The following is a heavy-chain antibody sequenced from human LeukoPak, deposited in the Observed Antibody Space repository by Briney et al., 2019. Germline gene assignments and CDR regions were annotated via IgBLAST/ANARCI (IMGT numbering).Heavy chain of an antibody. V-gene: IGHV5-51*01. CDR1: GYSFTSYW. D-gene: IGHD3-16*02. J-gene: IGHJ4*02. CDR3: ARHLGGYDYVWGSYRYCYFDY. CDR2: IYPGDSDT. Sequence: GESLKISCKGSGYSFTSYWIGWVRQMPGKGLEWMGIIYPGDSDTRYSPTFQGQVTISADKSISTAYLQWSSLKASGTAMYYCARHLGGYDYVWGSYRYCYFDYWGQGTLVTVSS.